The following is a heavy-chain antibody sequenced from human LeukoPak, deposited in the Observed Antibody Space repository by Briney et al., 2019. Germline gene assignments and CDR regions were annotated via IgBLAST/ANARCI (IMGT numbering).Heavy chain of an antibody. CDR2: IYYSGST. D-gene: IGHD1-14*01. CDR1: GGSISSGGYY. CDR3: ARLDLTTEVRLDY. J-gene: IGHJ4*02. V-gene: IGHV4-31*03. Sequence: SQTLSLTCTVSGGSISSGGYYWSWIRQHPGEGLEWIGYIYYSGSTYYNPSLKSRVTMSIDTSKNQFSLKLGSVTAADTAVYYCARLDLTTEVRLDYWGQGTLVTVSS.